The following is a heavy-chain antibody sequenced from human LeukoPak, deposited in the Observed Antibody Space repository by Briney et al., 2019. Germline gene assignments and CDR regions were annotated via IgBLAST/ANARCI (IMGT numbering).Heavy chain of an antibody. J-gene: IGHJ4*02. CDR1: GYTFTGYY. CDR3: AREIGPIQLHLWGSAFDY. CDR2: INPGGRST. V-gene: IGHV1-46*01. D-gene: IGHD5-24*01. Sequence: ASVRVSCKASGYTFTGYYMHWVRQAPGRGLEWMGIINPGGRSTSYAQKFQGRVTMTRDTSTSTVYMELSSLRSEDTAVYYCAREIGPIQLHLWGSAFDYWGQGTLVTVSS.